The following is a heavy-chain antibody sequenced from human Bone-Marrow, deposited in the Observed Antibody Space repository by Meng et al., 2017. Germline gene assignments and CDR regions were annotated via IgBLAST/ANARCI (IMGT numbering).Heavy chain of an antibody. CDR3: ARVEGTYYYDSSGYYVFDY. D-gene: IGHD3-22*01. V-gene: IGHV1-2*02. Sequence: ASVKVSCKASGYTFTGYYMHWVRQAPGQGLEWMGWINPNSGGTNYAQKFQGRVTMTRDTSISTAYMELSRLRSDDTAVYYCARVEGTYYYDSSGYYVFDYWGQGTLVTGYS. CDR2: INPNSGGT. J-gene: IGHJ4*02. CDR1: GYTFTGYY.